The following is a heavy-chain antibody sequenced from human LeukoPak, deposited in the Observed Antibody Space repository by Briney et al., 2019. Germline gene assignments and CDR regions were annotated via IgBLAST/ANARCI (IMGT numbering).Heavy chain of an antibody. J-gene: IGHJ6*02. V-gene: IGHV3-48*03. CDR3: ARDPDYYFGMDV. CDR2: ISSSGETI. CDR1: GFTSSDYE. Sequence: GGSLRLSSAVYGFTSSDYEVNWFPQAPGKGLEWLSYISSSGETIYYADSVKGRFTISRDIAKNSLFLQMSSLRVEDTAVYYCARDPDYYFGMDVWGQGTTVTVSS.